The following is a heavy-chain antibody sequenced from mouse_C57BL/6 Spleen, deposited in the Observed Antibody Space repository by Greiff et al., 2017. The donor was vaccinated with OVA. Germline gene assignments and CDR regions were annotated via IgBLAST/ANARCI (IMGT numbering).Heavy chain of an antibody. J-gene: IGHJ3*01. CDR1: GYTFTSYW. CDR3: ARGYYDYDVGFAY. D-gene: IGHD2-4*01. V-gene: IGHV1-61*01. Sequence: VQLQQPGAELVRPGSSVKLSCKASGYTFTSYWMDWVKQRPGQGLEWIGNIYPSDSETHYNQKFKDKATLTVDKSSSTAYMQLSSLTSEDSAVYYCARGYYDYDVGFAYWGQGTLVTVSA. CDR2: IYPSDSET.